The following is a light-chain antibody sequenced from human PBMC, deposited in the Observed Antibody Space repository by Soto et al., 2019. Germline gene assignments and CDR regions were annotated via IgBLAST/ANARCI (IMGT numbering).Light chain of an antibody. Sequence: IVLTQSPATLSLSPGERATLSCGASQSISSTYLAWYQQKPGLAPRLLIYDASNRASGIPDRFRGSRSGPEFTLTINSLQPEDFAIYYCQPYNNLPLTFGGGTKVDI. CDR2: DAS. V-gene: IGKV3D-20*01. CDR3: QPYNNLPLT. J-gene: IGKJ4*01. CDR1: QSISSTY.